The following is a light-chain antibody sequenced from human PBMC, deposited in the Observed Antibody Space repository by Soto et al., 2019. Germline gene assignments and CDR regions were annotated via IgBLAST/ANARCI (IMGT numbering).Light chain of an antibody. CDR2: YMS. CDR1: QYVGSR. J-gene: IGKJ1*01. Sequence: EIVLTQSPATLSSSPGETAILSCRASQYVGSRLAWYQHKPGQAPRLLIYYMSKRANGIPARFSGSGSGTDFTLTISSLAPDDFAIYYCHQRQSWPRTFGQGTKVEIK. CDR3: HQRQSWPRT. V-gene: IGKV3-11*01.